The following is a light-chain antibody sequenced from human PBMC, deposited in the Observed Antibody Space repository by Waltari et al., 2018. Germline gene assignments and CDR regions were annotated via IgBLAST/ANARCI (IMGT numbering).Light chain of an antibody. CDR3: CSYAGSFTWL. Sequence: QSALTQPRSVSGSPGQSVAISCPGPSSAVGGYQYVSWYQHHPGKAPKLMIYDVGKRPSGVPDRFSGSKSGNTASLTISGLQAEDEAEYYCCSYAGSFTWLFGGGTKLTVL. V-gene: IGLV2-11*01. J-gene: IGLJ3*02. CDR1: SSAVGGYQY. CDR2: DVG.